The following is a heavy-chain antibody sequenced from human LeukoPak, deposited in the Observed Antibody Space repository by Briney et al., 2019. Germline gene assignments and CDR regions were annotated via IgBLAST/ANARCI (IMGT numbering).Heavy chain of an antibody. J-gene: IGHJ6*03. V-gene: IGHV1-69*06. Sequence: GSSVKVSCKASGGTFSSYAISWVRQAPGQGLEWMGGIIPIFGTANYAQKFQGRVTITADKSTSTAYMELSSLRSEDTAVYYCARSSHPYDYYDSSGYYFYYYYMDVWGKGTTVTVSS. CDR2: IIPIFGTA. CDR1: GGTFSSYA. D-gene: IGHD3-22*01. CDR3: ARSSHPYDYYDSSGYYFYYYYMDV.